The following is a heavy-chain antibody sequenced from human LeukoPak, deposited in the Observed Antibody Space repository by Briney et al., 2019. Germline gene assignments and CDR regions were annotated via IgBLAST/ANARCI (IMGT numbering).Heavy chain of an antibody. CDR3: ARGQKYRSGYTVTELGSGYFDY. V-gene: IGHV1-2*02. J-gene: IGHJ4*02. D-gene: IGHD5-18*01. Sequence: ASVKVSCKASGYTFTGYYMHWVRQAPGQGLEWMGWINPNTGGTNYAQKFQGRVTMTRDTSISTAYMELSRLTSDDTAVYYCARGQKYRSGYTVTELGSGYFDYWGQGTLVTVSS. CDR2: INPNTGGT. CDR1: GYTFTGYY.